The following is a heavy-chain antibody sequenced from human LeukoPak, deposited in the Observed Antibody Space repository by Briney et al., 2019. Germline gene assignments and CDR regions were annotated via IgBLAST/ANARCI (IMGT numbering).Heavy chain of an antibody. V-gene: IGHV4-39*01. CDR3: ARASRWLRSIPFDY. Sequence: PSETLSLTCTVSGVSISSSSYYWGWIRQPPGKGLEWIGSSYYSGSTYYNPSLKSRVTISVDTSKNQFSLKLSSVTAADTAVYYCARASRWLRSIPFDYWGQGTLVTVSS. CDR1: GVSISSSSYY. D-gene: IGHD5-12*01. J-gene: IGHJ4*02. CDR2: SYYSGST.